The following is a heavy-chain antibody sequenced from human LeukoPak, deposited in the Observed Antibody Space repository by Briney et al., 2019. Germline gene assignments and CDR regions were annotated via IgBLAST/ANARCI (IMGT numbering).Heavy chain of an antibody. Sequence: SETLSLTCAVYVGSFSGYCWGWIRQPPGKGLEWIGGINHSGSTNYNSSLKSRVTISVDTSKNQFSLKLSSVTAADTAVYYCARGYYGSGSHCCHMDVWGKGTTITVSS. V-gene: IGHV4-34*01. J-gene: IGHJ6*03. CDR3: ARGYYGSGSHCCHMDV. CDR2: INHSGST. CDR1: VGSFSGYC. D-gene: IGHD3-10*01.